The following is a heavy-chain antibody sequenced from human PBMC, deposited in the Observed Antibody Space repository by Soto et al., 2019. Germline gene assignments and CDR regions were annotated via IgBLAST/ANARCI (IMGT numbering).Heavy chain of an antibody. J-gene: IGHJ5*02. Sequence: SETLSLTCTVSGGSISSGGYYWSWIRQHPGKGLEWIGYIYYSGSTYYNPSLKSRVTISVDTSKNQFSLKLSSVTAADTAVYYCARDRFDYYDSRPTNWFDPWGQGTLVTSPQ. CDR2: IYYSGST. CDR3: ARDRFDYYDSRPTNWFDP. D-gene: IGHD3-22*01. V-gene: IGHV4-31*03. CDR1: GGSISSGGYY.